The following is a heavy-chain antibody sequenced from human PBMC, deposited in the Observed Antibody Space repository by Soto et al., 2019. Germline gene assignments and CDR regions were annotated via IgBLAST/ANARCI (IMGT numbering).Heavy chain of an antibody. V-gene: IGHV1-69*01. J-gene: IGHJ6*02. Sequence: QVQLVQSGAEVKKPGSSVKVSCKASGGTFSRYAISCVRQAPGQGLEWMGGIIPIPGTANYAQKFQGRVTITADESTSTAYMELSSLRSEDTAVYYCARSQGSSTSLEIYYYYYYGMDVWGQGTTVTVSS. CDR3: ARSQGSSTSLEIYYYYYYGMDV. D-gene: IGHD2-2*01. CDR2: IIPIPGTA. CDR1: GGTFSRYA.